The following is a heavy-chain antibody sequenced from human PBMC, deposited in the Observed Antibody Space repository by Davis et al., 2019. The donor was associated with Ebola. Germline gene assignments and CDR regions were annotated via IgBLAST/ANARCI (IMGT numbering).Heavy chain of an antibody. V-gene: IGHV3-33*08. CDR1: GFTFSRSA. J-gene: IGHJ4*02. D-gene: IGHD4-23*01. Sequence: GESLKISCAASGFTFSRSAMHWVRQAPGKGLEWVAAIWYDGSNKYYADSVKGRFTISRDNSKNTAYLQMNSLKTEDTAVYYCTSRRDGGNSNYWGQGTLVTVAS. CDR3: TSRRDGGNSNY. CDR2: IWYDGSNK.